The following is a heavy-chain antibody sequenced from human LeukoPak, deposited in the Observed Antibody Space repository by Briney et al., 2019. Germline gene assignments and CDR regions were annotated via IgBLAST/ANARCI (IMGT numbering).Heavy chain of an antibody. CDR2: ISSSTSYI. J-gene: IGHJ4*02. CDR1: GFPFSSFY. V-gene: IGHV3-21*01. Sequence: GGSLRLSRAASGFPFSSFYMSWVRQAPGKGLEWVSSISSSTSYIFYADSVRGRVTISRDNAKNSLYLQMNSLRVEDTAVYYCARDRGSGWHTFDSWGQGALVTVSS. D-gene: IGHD6-19*01. CDR3: ARDRGSGWHTFDS.